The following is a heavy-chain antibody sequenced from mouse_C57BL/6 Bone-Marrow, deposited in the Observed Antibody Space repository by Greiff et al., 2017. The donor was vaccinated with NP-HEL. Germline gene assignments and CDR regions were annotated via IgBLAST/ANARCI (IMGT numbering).Heavy chain of an antibody. D-gene: IGHD1-1*01. Sequence: EVQGVESGGGLVKPGGSLKLSCAASGFTFSSYAMSWVRQTPEKRLEWVATISDGGSYTYYPDNVKGRFTISRDNAKNNLYLQMSHLKSEDTAMYYCASPLITTVVAPAYWGQGTLVTVSA. J-gene: IGHJ3*01. CDR3: ASPLITTVVAPAY. V-gene: IGHV5-4*01. CDR2: ISDGGSYT. CDR1: GFTFSSYA.